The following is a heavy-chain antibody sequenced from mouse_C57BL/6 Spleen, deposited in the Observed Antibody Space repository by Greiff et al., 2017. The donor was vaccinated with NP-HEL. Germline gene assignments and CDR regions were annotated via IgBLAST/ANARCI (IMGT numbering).Heavy chain of an antibody. CDR2: IYPGDGDT. CDR3: ARRYLGDYDDYFDY. Sequence: QVQLKQSGPELVKPGASVKISCKASGYAFSSSWMNWVKQRPGKGLEWIGRIYPGDGDTNYNGKFKGKATLTADKSSSTAYMQLSSLTSEDSAVYFCARRYLGDYDDYFDYWGQGTTLTVSS. V-gene: IGHV1-82*01. J-gene: IGHJ2*01. D-gene: IGHD2-4*01. CDR1: GYAFSSSW.